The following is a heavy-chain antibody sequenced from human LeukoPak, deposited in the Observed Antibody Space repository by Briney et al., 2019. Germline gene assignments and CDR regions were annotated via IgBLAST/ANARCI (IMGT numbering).Heavy chain of an antibody. CDR2: INHSGST. CDR1: VGSFIGYY. D-gene: IGHD2-15*01. J-gene: IGHJ4*02. CDR3: ARGVVAAPQTFDY. Sequence: PSETLSLTCAVYVGSFIGYYWSGIRQPPGKGLEGIEEINHSGSTNYNPSLKSRVTISVDTSKNQFYLRLSSVTAADTALYYCARGVVAAPQTFDYWGQGTLVTVSS. V-gene: IGHV4-34*01.